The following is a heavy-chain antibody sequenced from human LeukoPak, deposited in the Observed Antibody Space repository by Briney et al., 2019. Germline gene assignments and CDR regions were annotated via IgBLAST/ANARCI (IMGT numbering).Heavy chain of an antibody. D-gene: IGHD2-15*01. CDR2: INPNSGGT. V-gene: IGHV1-2*02. CDR3: AREGRGWAFDI. J-gene: IGHJ3*02. CDR1: GYTFTGFY. Sequence: ASVNVSGKASGYTFTGFYIHWVRQAPGQGLEWMGWINPNSGGTNYAQKFQGRVTMTRDTSISTAYMELSRLRSDDTAVYYCAREGRGWAFDIWGLGTMVTVSS.